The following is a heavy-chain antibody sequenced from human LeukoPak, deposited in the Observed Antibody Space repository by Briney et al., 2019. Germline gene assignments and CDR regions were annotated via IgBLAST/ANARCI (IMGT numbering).Heavy chain of an antibody. V-gene: IGHV3-23*01. Sequence: GGSLRLSCAASGFPFSTYAMSWVRQAPGKGLEWVSAISGSGGSTYYADSVKGRFTISRDNSKNTLYLQMNSLRAEDTAVYYCAKDGTYYYDTSGYFYPRFFDYWGQGTPVTVSS. D-gene: IGHD3-22*01. J-gene: IGHJ4*02. CDR3: AKDGTYYYDTSGYFYPRFFDY. CDR1: GFPFSTYA. CDR2: ISGSGGST.